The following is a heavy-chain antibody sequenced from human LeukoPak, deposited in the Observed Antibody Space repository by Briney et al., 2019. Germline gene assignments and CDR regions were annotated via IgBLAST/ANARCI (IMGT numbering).Heavy chain of an antibody. Sequence: PGGSLRLSCAASGFTFSSYWMHWVRQAPGRGLEWVSGVNAGGGPTYYADSVKGRFTISRDNFKNTLYLQMDSLRAEDTALYYCAKDRWLGGTSSFDYWGQGTLLTVSS. D-gene: IGHD1-26*01. V-gene: IGHV3-23*01. J-gene: IGHJ4*02. CDR1: GFTFSSYW. CDR2: VNAGGGPT. CDR3: AKDRWLGGTSSFDY.